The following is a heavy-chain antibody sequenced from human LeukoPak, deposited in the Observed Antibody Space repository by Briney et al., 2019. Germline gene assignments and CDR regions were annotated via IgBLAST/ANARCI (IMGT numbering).Heavy chain of an antibody. CDR3: ARDPLTMIVVIGVPMDV. Sequence: GASVKVSCKASGYTFTVYYMHWVRQAPGQGLKWMGWIKPNSGGTNYAQKFQGRVTMTRDTSISTAYMELSRLRSDDSAVYYCARDPLTMIVVIGVPMDVWGKGTTVTVSS. CDR2: IKPNSGGT. J-gene: IGHJ6*03. CDR1: GYTFTVYY. V-gene: IGHV1-2*02. D-gene: IGHD3-22*01.